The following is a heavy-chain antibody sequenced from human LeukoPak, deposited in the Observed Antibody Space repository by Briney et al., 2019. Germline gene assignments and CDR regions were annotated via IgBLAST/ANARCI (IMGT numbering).Heavy chain of an antibody. J-gene: IGHJ6*03. V-gene: IGHV4-59*11. CDR3: ARSDYDFWSGPDYYYYMDV. CDR1: GGSISSHY. CDR2: IYYSGST. D-gene: IGHD3-3*01. Sequence: PSETLSLTCTVSGGSISSHYWSWIRQPPGKGLEWIGYIYYSGSTNYNPSLKSRVTISVDTSKNQFSLKLSSVTAADTAVYYCARSDYDFWSGPDYYYYMDVWGKGTTVTVSS.